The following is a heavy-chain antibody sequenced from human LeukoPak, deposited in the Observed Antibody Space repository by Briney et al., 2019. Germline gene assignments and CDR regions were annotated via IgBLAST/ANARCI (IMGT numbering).Heavy chain of an antibody. Sequence: GGSLRLSCAASGFTFSSYNMNWVRQAPGKGLEWVSYISSSGSTIYYADSVKGRFTISRDNAKNSLYLQMNSLRAEDTGVYYCARGIYDYLYYYYYMDVWGKGTTVTVSS. CDR1: GFTFSSYN. V-gene: IGHV3-48*04. J-gene: IGHJ6*03. CDR3: ARGIYDYLYYYYYMDV. CDR2: ISSSGSTI. D-gene: IGHD5/OR15-5a*01.